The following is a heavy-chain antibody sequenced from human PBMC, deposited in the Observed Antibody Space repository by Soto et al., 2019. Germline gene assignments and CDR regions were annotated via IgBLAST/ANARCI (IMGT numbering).Heavy chain of an antibody. D-gene: IGHD3-10*01. CDR3: ARGRFGEIHDY. J-gene: IGHJ4*02. Sequence: PSETLSLTCTVSSGSINSGENYWSWRRQPPGKGLEWIGYIFSSGNTHYNASLKSRLTISVDTSKNQFSLQLTSVTATDTAVYYCARGRFGEIHDYWGQGTLVTVS. CDR2: IFSSGNT. V-gene: IGHV4-30-4*01. CDR1: SGSINSGENY.